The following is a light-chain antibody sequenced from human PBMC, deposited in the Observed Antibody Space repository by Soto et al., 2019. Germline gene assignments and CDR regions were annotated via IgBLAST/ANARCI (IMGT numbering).Light chain of an antibody. CDR1: QSVTSNY. V-gene: IGKV3-20*01. CDR3: QQYRTTPWT. Sequence: EIVLTQSPGTLSLSPVERATLSCRASQSVTSNYLAWYQQKPGQAPRLLIYDASNRATGIPARFSGSGSGTDFTLTISRLEPEDFAVYFCQQYRTTPWTFGQGTKVDI. J-gene: IGKJ1*01. CDR2: DAS.